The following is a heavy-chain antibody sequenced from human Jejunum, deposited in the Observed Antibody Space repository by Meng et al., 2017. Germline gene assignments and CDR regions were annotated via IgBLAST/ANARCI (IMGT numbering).Heavy chain of an antibody. V-gene: IGHV4-4*02. Sequence: VQRQPSGPGLVKPSGTLSPPCAVSGGSITSTKWWSWVRQTPGKGLEWIGEVFHSGTPNYNPSLMSRLTMSVDKSKNQFSLNLTSVTAADTAVYYCASRPVGIRTYYFDCWGQGTLVTVSS. J-gene: IGHJ4*02. CDR3: ASRPVGIRTYYFDC. CDR1: GGSITSTKW. D-gene: IGHD2-21*01. CDR2: VFHSGTP.